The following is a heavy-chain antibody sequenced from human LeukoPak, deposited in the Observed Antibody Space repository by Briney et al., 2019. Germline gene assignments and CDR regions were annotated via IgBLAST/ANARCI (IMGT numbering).Heavy chain of an antibody. J-gene: IGHJ5*02. CDR3: ARQYYDFWSGYT. CDR2: INPNSGGT. Sequence: ASVKVSCKASGYTFTGYYMHWVPQAPGQGLEWMGWINPNSGGTNYAQKFQGRVTMTRDTSISTAYMELSRLRSDDTAVYYCARQYYDFWSGYTWGQGTLVTVSS. D-gene: IGHD3-3*01. CDR1: GYTFTGYY. V-gene: IGHV1-2*02.